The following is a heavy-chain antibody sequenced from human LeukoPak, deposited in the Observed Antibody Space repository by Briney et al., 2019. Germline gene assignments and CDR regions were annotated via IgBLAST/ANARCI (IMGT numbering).Heavy chain of an antibody. CDR1: GFTFSTYG. CDR2: ISYGGTNK. J-gene: IGHJ4*02. Sequence: PGGSLRLSCAASGFTFSTYGMHWVRQAPGKGLEWVAIISYGGTNKYYADSVKGRFTISRDNSKSTLYLQMNSLRAEDTAVYYCARDKGSFDFDYWGQGTLVTVSS. V-gene: IGHV3-30*03. D-gene: IGHD1-26*01. CDR3: ARDKGSFDFDY.